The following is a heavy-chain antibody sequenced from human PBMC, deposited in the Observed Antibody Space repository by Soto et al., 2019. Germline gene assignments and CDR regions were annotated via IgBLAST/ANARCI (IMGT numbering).Heavy chain of an antibody. J-gene: IGHJ6*02. CDR2: ISAYNGNT. CDR3: ARDDTEWELPTYGTDV. CDR1: GYTFTSYG. V-gene: IGHV1-18*01. Sequence: ASVKVSCKASGYTFTSYGISWVRQAPGQGLEWMGWISAYNGNTNYAQKLQGRVTMTTDTSTSTAYMELRSLRSDDTAVYYCARDDTEWELPTYGTDVWGQGTTVTVSS. D-gene: IGHD1-26*01.